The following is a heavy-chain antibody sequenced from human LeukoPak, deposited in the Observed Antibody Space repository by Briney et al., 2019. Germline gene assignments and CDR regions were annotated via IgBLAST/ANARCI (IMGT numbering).Heavy chain of an antibody. J-gene: IGHJ4*02. D-gene: IGHD3-10*01. CDR2: IYYSGST. V-gene: IGHV4-59*01. Sequence: SETLSLTCTVSGGSISSYYWSWIRQPPGKGLEWIGYIYYSGSTNYNPSLKSRVTITVDRSKNQFSLKLSSVTAADTAVYYCARVVRGSYGSAYYFDYWGQGTLVTVSS. CDR3: ARVVRGSYGSAYYFDY. CDR1: GGSISSYY.